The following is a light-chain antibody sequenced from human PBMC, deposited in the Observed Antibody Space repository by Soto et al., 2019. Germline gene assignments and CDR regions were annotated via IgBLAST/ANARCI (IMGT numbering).Light chain of an antibody. Sequence: QSVLTQPPSVSAAPGQKVTISCSGCSSNIGNNYVSWYQQLPGTAPKLLIYDSNKRPSGIPDRFSGSKSGTSATLDITGLQTGDEADYYCATWDSSLTGEVFGGGTKLTVL. CDR1: SSNIGNNY. CDR3: ATWDSSLTGEV. J-gene: IGLJ2*01. CDR2: DSN. V-gene: IGLV1-51*01.